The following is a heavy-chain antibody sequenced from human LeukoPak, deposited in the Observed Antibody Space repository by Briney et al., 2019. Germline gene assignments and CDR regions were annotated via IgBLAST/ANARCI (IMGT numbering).Heavy chain of an antibody. D-gene: IGHD1-26*01. CDR3: ARQRTYSGSYYGWFDP. CDR2: IYPGDSDT. V-gene: IGHV5-51*01. CDR1: GYSFTSYW. Sequence: GESLKISCKDSGYSFTSYWVGWVRQMPGKGLEWMGIIYPGDSDTRYSPSFQGQVTISADKSISTAYLQWSSLKASDTALYYCARQRTYSGSYYGWFDPWGQGTLVTVSS. J-gene: IGHJ5*02.